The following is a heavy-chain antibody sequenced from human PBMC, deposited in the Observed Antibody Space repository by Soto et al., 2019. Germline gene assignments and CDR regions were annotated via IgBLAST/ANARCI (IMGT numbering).Heavy chain of an antibody. CDR1: GFTFSSYS. CDR2: ISSSSSYI. V-gene: IGHV3-21*01. CDR3: ARDRTPPPAGYAFDI. J-gene: IGHJ3*02. Sequence: GGSLRLSCAASGFTFSSYSMNWVHQAPGKGLEWVSSISSSSSYIYYADSVKGRFTISRDNAKNSLYLQMNSLRAEDTAVYYCARDRTPPPAGYAFDIWGQGTMVTVSS.